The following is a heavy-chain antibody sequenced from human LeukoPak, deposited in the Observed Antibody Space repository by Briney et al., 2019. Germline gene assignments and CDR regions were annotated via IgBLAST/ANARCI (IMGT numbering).Heavy chain of an antibody. CDR2: IYPGDSDT. CDR1: GHTFNNYW. CDR3: ARRSSSSPYYYYYMDV. Sequence: GESLKISCKGSGHTFNNYWIAWVRQMPGKGLEWMGIIYPGDSDTRYSPSFQGQVTISADKSVSTAYLQWSSLKASDTAMYYCARRSSSSPYYYYYMDVWGKGTTVTVSS. J-gene: IGHJ6*03. V-gene: IGHV5-51*01. D-gene: IGHD2-2*01.